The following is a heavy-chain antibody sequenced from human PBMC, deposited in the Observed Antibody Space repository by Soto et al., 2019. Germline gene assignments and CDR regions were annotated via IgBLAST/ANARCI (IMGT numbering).Heavy chain of an antibody. Sequence: SSETLSLTCTVSGATINNNDYYWSWLRQTPGKGLEWIGYVYYSGTTDYIPSLKSRLSMSIDKSQNQFTLKLNSVTAADTATYYCARMSYFYDKWYFDLWGRGTLVTVSS. V-gene: IGHV4-30-4*01. CDR2: VYYSGTT. CDR1: GATINNNDYY. CDR3: ARMSYFYDKWYFDL. J-gene: IGHJ2*01. D-gene: IGHD3-22*01.